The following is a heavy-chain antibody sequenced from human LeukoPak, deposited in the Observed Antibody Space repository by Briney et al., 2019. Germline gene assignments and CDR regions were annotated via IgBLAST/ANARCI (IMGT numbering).Heavy chain of an antibody. Sequence: SETLSLTCTVSGGSVSRGYYHWSWIRQPPGKGLEWIGYMYSSGSTSYSYNPSLKSRVTISVDTSKNQFSLKLSSVTAADTAVYYCARGIPYYGGNSGARYFQHWGQGSLVTVSS. J-gene: IGHJ1*01. CDR3: ARGIPYYGGNSGARYFQH. D-gene: IGHD4-23*01. CDR2: MYSSGST. CDR1: GGSVSRGYYH. V-gene: IGHV4-61*01.